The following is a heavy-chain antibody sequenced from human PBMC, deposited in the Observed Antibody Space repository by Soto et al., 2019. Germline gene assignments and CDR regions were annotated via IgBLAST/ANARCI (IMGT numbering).Heavy chain of an antibody. V-gene: IGHV4-31*03. J-gene: IGHJ6*03. CDR2: IYYSGNT. Sequence: PSETLSLTCSVSGGSISSGYYWTWIRQHPGKGLEWIGYIYYSGNTYYNPSLKSRVTISVDTSKNQFSLKLSSVTAADTAVYYCASTDYVASYMDVWGQGTTVTVSS. CDR1: GGSISSGYY. D-gene: IGHD3-10*02. CDR3: ASTDYVASYMDV.